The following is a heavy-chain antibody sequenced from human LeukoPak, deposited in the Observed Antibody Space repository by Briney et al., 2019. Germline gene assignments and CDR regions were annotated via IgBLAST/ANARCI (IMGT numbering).Heavy chain of an antibody. CDR3: ARGYIRGYYGMDV. J-gene: IGHJ6*04. D-gene: IGHD3-3*02. V-gene: IGHV1-3*01. CDR1: GYTFTSYA. Sequence: GASVKVSGKASGYTFTSYAMHWVGQAPGQRLEWMGWINAGNGNTKYSQKFQGRVTITSDTSASTAYMELSSLRSEDTAVYYCARGYIRGYYGMDVWGKGTTVTVSS. CDR2: INAGNGNT.